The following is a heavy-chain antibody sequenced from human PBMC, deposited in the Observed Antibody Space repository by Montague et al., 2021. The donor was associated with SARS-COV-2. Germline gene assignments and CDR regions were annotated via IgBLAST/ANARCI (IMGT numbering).Heavy chain of an antibody. D-gene: IGHD5-24*01. CDR2: IYYSGST. V-gene: IGHV4-59*12. Sequence: SETLSLTCTVSGGSISTYYWGWIRQPPGKGLEWIGYIYYSGSTXXXPSXXXRVTISVDTSKNQFSLKLSSVTAADTAVYYCARDGYNAHQNYWYFDLWGRGTLVTVSS. CDR3: ARDGYNAHQNYWYFDL. J-gene: IGHJ2*01. CDR1: GGSISTYY.